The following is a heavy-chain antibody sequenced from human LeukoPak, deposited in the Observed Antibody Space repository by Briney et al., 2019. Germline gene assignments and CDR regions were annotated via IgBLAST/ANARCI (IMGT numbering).Heavy chain of an antibody. J-gene: IGHJ6*03. CDR2: IYHTGNS. V-gene: IGHV4-4*02. Sequence: SETLPLTCAVSGGSITSNNWWGWVRQSPGKGLEWIGEIYHTGNSNYNPSLKSRVTISVDTSKNQFSLKLSSVTAADTAVYYCAGVDISSSPPHGYYYYMDVGGKGTTVTVSS. CDR1: GGSITSNNW. CDR3: AGVDISSSPPHGYYYYMDV. D-gene: IGHD6-13*01.